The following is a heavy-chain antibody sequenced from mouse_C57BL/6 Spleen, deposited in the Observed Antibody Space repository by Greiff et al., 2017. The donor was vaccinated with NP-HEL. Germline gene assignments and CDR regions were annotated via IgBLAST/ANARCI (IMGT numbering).Heavy chain of an antibody. Sequence: VQLQQPGAGLVKPGDSVKVSCKASGYTFTSYWMHWVKQRPGQGLEWIGRIHPSDSATNYNPKFKGKATLTVDKSSSTAYMQLSSLTSEDSAVYYCAIQGNWSIDYWGQGTTLTVSS. CDR1: GYTFTSYW. D-gene: IGHD2-1*01. V-gene: IGHV1-74*01. CDR2: IHPSDSAT. J-gene: IGHJ2*01. CDR3: AIQGNWSIDY.